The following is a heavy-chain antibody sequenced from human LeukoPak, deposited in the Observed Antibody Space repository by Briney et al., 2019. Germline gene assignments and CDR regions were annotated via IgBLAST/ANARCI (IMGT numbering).Heavy chain of an antibody. J-gene: IGHJ3*02. CDR3: ARDLAYYVSERVGDFDI. V-gene: IGHV3-11*04. CDR2: ISSSGSTI. Sequence: PGESLRLSCAASGFTFSDYYMGWVRQAPGDGLGWVSYISSSGSTIYYADSVKGRFTISRDNPENSLYLKINCLRPEDTCVYFCARDLAYYVSERVGDFDIWGQGTMVTVSS. CDR1: GFTFSDYY. D-gene: IGHD3-22*01.